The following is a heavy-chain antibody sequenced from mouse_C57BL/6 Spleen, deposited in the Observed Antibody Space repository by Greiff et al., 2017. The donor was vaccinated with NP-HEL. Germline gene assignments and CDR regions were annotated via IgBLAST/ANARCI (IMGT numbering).Heavy chain of an antibody. D-gene: IGHD6-5*01. Sequence: QVQLKQSGAELVKPGASVKMSCKASGYTFTSYWITWVKQRPGQGLEWIGDIYPGSGSTNYNEKFKSKATLTVDTSSSTAYMQLSSLTSEDSAVYYCARYDGPISAYAMDYWGQGTSVTVSS. J-gene: IGHJ4*01. CDR3: ARYDGPISAYAMDY. V-gene: IGHV1-55*01. CDR2: IYPGSGST. CDR1: GYTFTSYW.